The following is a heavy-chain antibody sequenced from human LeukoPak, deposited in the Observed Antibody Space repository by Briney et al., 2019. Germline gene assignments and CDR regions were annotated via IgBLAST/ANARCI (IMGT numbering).Heavy chain of an antibody. V-gene: IGHV4-59*07. J-gene: IGHJ6*03. Sequence: PSDTLSLTCTVSCHSISSYYCSSIRQPPGKGLEWIGYTYYSGTTNYNPSLKSRVRRSVDASKNQFSLQLSSVTAADTAVYYGARTYYGSGSLYYYYYYMVVWGKGTTVTVSS. CDR1: CHSISSYY. CDR2: TYYSGTT. CDR3: ARTYYGSGSLYYYYYYMVV. D-gene: IGHD3-10*01.